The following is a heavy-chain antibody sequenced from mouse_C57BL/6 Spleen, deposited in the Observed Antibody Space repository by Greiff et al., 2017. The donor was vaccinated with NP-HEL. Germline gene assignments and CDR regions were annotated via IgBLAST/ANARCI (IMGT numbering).Heavy chain of an antibody. V-gene: IGHV5-4*03. CDR1: GFTFSSYA. CDR2: ISDGGSYT. CDR3: ARAPYGWFAY. D-gene: IGHD1-1*02. Sequence: EVKLMESGGGLVKPGGSLKLSCAASGFTFSSYAMSWVRQTPEKRLEWVATISDGGSYTYYPDNVKGRFTISRDNAKNNLYLQMSHLKSEDTAMYYCARAPYGWFAYWGQGTLVTVSA. J-gene: IGHJ3*01.